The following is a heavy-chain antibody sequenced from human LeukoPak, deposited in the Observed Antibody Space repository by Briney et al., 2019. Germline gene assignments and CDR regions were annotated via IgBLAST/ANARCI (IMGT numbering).Heavy chain of an antibody. J-gene: IGHJ5*02. CDR1: GFTFSSYW. V-gene: IGHV3-7*01. CDR2: IKQDGSEK. D-gene: IGHD4-23*01. CDR3: ARDQVVTSPWWFDP. Sequence: PGXSLRLSCAASGFTFSSYWMSWVRQAPGKGMEWVANIKQDGSEKYYVVSVKGRFTISRDNAKNSLYLQMNSLRAEDTAVYYCARDQVVTSPWWFDPWGQGTLVTVSS.